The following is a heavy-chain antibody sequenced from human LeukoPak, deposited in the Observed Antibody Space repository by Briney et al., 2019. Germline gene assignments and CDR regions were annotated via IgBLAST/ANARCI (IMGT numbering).Heavy chain of an antibody. CDR1: GFTFSNYL. J-gene: IGHJ4*02. D-gene: IGHD2-2*01. Sequence: PGGSLRLSCVASGFTFSNYLMHWVRQAPGKGLVWVSRITSDGSSTHYADSVKGRFTISRDNTKNTLYLQMSSLTAEDTAVYYCVCLGYCTTSSCQPWGQGTLVTVSS. V-gene: IGHV3-74*01. CDR3: VCLGYCTTSSCQP. CDR2: ITSDGSST.